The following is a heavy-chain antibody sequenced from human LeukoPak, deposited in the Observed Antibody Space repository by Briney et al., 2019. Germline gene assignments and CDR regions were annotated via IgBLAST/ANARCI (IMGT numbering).Heavy chain of an antibody. CDR1: GFTFDDYA. D-gene: IGHD3-16*02. J-gene: IGHJ4*02. CDR2: ISWNSGSI. Sequence: PGGSLRLSCAASGFTFDDYAMHWVRQAPGKGLEWVSGISWNSGSIGYADSVRGRFTISRDNAKNSLYLQMNSLRAEDMALYYCAKGRLGELSSSLAFDYWGQGILVTVSS. V-gene: IGHV3-9*03. CDR3: AKGRLGELSSSLAFDY.